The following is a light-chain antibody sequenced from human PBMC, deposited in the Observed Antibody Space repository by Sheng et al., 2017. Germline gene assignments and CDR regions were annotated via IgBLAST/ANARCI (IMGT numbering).Light chain of an antibody. J-gene: IGKJ4*01. Sequence: EIVLTQSPATLSLSPGERATLSCRASESLTTYLAWFQQRPGQAPRLLIYAASTRATGIPARFSGGGSGTEFTLTISSLQSEDFAVYYCQQYHKWPLPFGGGTKVEIK. CDR1: ESLTTY. CDR2: AAS. CDR3: QQYHKWPLP. V-gene: IGKV3-15*01.